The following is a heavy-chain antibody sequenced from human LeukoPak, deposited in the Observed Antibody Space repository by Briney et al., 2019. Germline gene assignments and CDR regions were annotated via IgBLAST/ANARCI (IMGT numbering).Heavy chain of an antibody. J-gene: IGHJ4*02. CDR1: GFTFSSYG. Sequence: GGSLRLSCAASGFTFSSYGMHWVRQAPGKGLEWVAYIRYDGSNKYYADSVKGRFTISRDNSKNTLYLQMNSLRAEDTAVYYCAKADYDFWSGYIDYWGQGTLVTVSS. CDR3: AKADYDFWSGYIDY. V-gene: IGHV3-30*02. CDR2: IRYDGSNK. D-gene: IGHD3-3*01.